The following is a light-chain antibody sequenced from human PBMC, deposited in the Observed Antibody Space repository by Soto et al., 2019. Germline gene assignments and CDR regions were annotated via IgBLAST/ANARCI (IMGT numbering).Light chain of an antibody. J-gene: IGLJ2*01. CDR1: SGYSNYK. Sequence: QLVLTQPPSASASLEASVTLTCTLRSGYSNYKVDWYQQRPGKGRRFVMRVGTGGIVGSNGDDIPDRFSVLGSGLNRYLTIKNIQEDDESDYPCGADHGPGSNFVYVLGGWPQLTVL. V-gene: IGLV9-49*01. CDR2: VGTGGIVG. CDR3: GADHGPGSNFVYV.